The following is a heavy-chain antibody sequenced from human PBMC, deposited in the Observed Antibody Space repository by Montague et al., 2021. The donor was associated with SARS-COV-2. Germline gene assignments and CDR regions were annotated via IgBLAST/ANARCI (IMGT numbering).Heavy chain of an antibody. J-gene: IGHJ5*02. Sequence: SETLSLTCAVSGGSFSGYYWSWIRQPPGKGLEWIGEINHSGSTNYNPSLKSRVTISVDTSKNQSSLKLSSVTAADTAVYYCARAGYSSSWYGARNWFDPWGQGTLVTVSS. V-gene: IGHV4-34*01. CDR1: GGSFSGYY. CDR2: INHSGST. CDR3: ARAGYSSSWYGARNWFDP. D-gene: IGHD6-13*01.